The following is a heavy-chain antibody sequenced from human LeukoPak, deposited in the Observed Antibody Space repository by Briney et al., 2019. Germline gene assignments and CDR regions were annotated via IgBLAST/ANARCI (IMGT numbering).Heavy chain of an antibody. V-gene: IGHV3-30*03. D-gene: IGHD3-16*01. Sequence: GGSLRLSCAASGFTFNTYPIHWVRQAPGKGLEWVAVVSHDESQKYYADSVKGRFTISRDNSRNTLYLQMNSLRAEDTAVYYCARDTFGSFDYWGQGTLVTVSS. CDR2: VSHDESQK. J-gene: IGHJ4*02. CDR1: GFTFNTYP. CDR3: ARDTFGSFDY.